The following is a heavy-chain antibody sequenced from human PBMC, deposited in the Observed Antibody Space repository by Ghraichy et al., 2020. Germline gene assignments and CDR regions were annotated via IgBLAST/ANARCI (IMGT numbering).Heavy chain of an antibody. CDR2: IYYSGST. CDR1: GGSLRSYY. D-gene: IGHD3-22*01. CDR3: ARWNYHGNNGYKRFDY. J-gene: IGHJ4*02. Sequence: SETLSLTCNVYGGSLRSYYWSWIRQPPGKGLEWIGTIYYSGSTNYSPSLKSRVTMSVDMSKNQFSLKLSSVGAADTALYYCARWNYHGNNGYKRFDYWGQGTLVTVSS. V-gene: IGHV4-59*01.